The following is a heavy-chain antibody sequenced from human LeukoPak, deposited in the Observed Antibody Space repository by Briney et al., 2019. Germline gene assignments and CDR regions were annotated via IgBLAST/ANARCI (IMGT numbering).Heavy chain of an antibody. CDR2: IYYSGST. V-gene: IGHV4-39*01. CDR3: ARLVGEYCSSTSCYTTPTVFDY. D-gene: IGHD2-2*02. Sequence: GSLRLSCAASGFTFSSYAMSWIRQPPGKGLEWIGSIYYSGSTYYNPSLKSRVTISVDTSKNQFSLKLSSVTAADTAVYYCARLVGEYCSSTSCYTTPTVFDYWGQGTLVTVSS. J-gene: IGHJ4*02. CDR1: GFTFSSYA.